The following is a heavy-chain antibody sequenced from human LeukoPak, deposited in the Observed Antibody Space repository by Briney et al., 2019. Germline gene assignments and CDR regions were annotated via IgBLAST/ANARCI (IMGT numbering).Heavy chain of an antibody. J-gene: IGHJ4*02. CDR2: IYYTGSA. CDR3: ARELLGVTTDYFDY. CDR1: GGSISSGSFY. D-gene: IGHD4-17*01. V-gene: IGHV4-61*01. Sequence: SQTLSLTCTVSGGSISSGSFYWSWIRQPPGKGLEWIGHIYYTGSANYNPSLKSRVTISEDTSRNQFSLKVRSVTAADTAVYYCARELLGVTTDYFDYWGQGTLVTVSS.